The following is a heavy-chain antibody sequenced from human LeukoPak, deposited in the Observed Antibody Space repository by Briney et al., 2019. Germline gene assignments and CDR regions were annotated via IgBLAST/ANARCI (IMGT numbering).Heavy chain of an antibody. CDR1: GGTFSSYA. J-gene: IGHJ4*02. Sequence: ASVKVSCKASGGTFSSYAISWVRQAPGQGLEWMGGIIPIFGTANYAQKFQGRVTITADESTSTAYMELSSLRSDDTAVYYCARDPAMVDFDYWGQGTLVTVSS. CDR3: ARDPAMVDFDY. D-gene: IGHD5-18*01. CDR2: IIPIFGTA. V-gene: IGHV1-69*13.